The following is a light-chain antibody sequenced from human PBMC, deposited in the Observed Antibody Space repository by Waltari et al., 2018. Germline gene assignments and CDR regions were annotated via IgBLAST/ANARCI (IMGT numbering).Light chain of an antibody. CDR1: QNIGSY. J-gene: IGKJ1*01. V-gene: IGKV1-39*01. CDR2: SAS. CDR3: QQSSSYPPT. Sequence: DIQMTQSPSSVSASVGDRVTITCRASQNIGSYLIWYQQKPGKAPNLLIHSASSLPSGVPSRFIGSGSATDFTLTINSLQPADFATYYCQQSSSYPPTFGQGTQV.